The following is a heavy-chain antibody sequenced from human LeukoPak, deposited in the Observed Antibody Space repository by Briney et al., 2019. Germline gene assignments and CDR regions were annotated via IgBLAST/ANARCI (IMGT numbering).Heavy chain of an antibody. J-gene: IGHJ5*02. CDR3: ARVRGYCSSTSCYRNWFDP. V-gene: IGHV1-2*02. Sequence: ASVKVSCKASGYTFTGYYMHWVRQAPGQGLEWMGWINPNSGGTNYAQKFQGRVTMTRDTSISTAYMELSRLRSDDAAVYYCARVRGYCSSTSCYRNWFDPWGQGTLVTVSS. CDR2: INPNSGGT. D-gene: IGHD2-2*01. CDR1: GYTFTGYY.